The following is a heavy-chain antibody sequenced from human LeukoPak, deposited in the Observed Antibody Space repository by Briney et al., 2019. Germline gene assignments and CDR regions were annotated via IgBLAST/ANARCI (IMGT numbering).Heavy chain of an antibody. CDR1: GFTFSSYS. Sequence: PGGSLRLSCAASGFTFSSYSMNWVGQAPGKGLEWVSSISSSSSYIYYADSVKGRFTISRDNAKNSLYLQMNSLRAEDTAVYYCARQTGTFYYFDYWGQGTLVTVSS. J-gene: IGHJ4*02. CDR3: ARQTGTFYYFDY. V-gene: IGHV3-21*01. D-gene: IGHD1-7*01. CDR2: ISSSSSYI.